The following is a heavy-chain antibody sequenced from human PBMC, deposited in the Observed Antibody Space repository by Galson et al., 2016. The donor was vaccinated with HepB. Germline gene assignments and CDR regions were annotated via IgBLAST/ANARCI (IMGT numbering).Heavy chain of an antibody. CDR3: ARELPRNFFLTAGFDC. CDR2: IYYSGST. J-gene: IGHJ4*02. Sequence: SETLSLTCAVSGGSITSNWWSWFRQPPGKGLEWIGEIYYSGSTNYNPSLRSRLSISVDKSKKQFSLTLSSVTAADTAVYYCARELPRNFFLTAGFDCWGQGTLVTVSS. CDR1: GGSITSNW. D-gene: IGHD1-14*01. V-gene: IGHV4-4*02.